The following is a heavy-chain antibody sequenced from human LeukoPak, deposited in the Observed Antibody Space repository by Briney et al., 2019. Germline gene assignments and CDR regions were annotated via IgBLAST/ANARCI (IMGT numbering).Heavy chain of an antibody. CDR2: IYYSGST. J-gene: IGHJ4*02. V-gene: IGHV4-59*01. D-gene: IGHD3-22*01. CDR3: ARASLSYYYDSSGYYDY. CDR1: GGSISSYY. Sequence: SETLSLTCTVSGGSISSYYWSWIRQPPGKGLEWIWYIYYSGSTNYNPSLKSRVTISVDTSKNQFSLKLSSVTAADTAVYYCARASLSYYYDSSGYYDYWGQGTLVTVSS.